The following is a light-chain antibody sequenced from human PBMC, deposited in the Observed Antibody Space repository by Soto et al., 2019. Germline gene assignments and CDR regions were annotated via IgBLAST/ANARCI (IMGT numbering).Light chain of an antibody. V-gene: IGKV1-33*01. J-gene: IGKJ3*01. CDR2: GAS. Sequence: DIQMTQSPSSLSASVGARVSINCKAVEDIRTSLSWFQHKPVRAPKLLIYGASYLEIGVPSRFRGSGSGTDFTLTISSLQSEDSAIYYCQHYNNPPPFTFGPGTIVAI. CDR1: EDIRTS. CDR3: QHYNNPPPFT.